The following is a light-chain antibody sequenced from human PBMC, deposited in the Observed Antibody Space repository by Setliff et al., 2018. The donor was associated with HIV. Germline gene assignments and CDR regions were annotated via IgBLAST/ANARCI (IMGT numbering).Light chain of an antibody. Sequence: QSVLTQPPSVSGSPGQSVTISCTGTSSDVGSYNRVSWYQQPPGAAPKLMIYEVTNWPSGVPARFSGSKSGNTASLTISGLQAEDEADYYCSSYTSISTYVFGTGTKV. CDR1: SSDVGSYNR. CDR2: EVT. J-gene: IGLJ1*01. V-gene: IGLV2-18*02. CDR3: SSYTSISTYV.